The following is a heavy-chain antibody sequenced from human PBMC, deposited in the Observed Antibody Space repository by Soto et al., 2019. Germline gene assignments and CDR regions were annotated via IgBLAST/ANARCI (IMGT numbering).Heavy chain of an antibody. CDR2: ISGNGGST. J-gene: IGHJ4*02. CDR3: AGRTRVGGGWIEPFGY. CDR1: GFTFSSHA. D-gene: IGHD2-15*01. Sequence: EVQLLESGGGLVQPGGSLRLSCVVSGFTFSSHAMSWVRQAPGKGLEWVSGISGNGGSTYYADSVRGRFTISRDNSKNTLYLQMNSLRAEDTAIYYCAGRTRVGGGWIEPFGYWGQGTLVTVSS. V-gene: IGHV3-23*01.